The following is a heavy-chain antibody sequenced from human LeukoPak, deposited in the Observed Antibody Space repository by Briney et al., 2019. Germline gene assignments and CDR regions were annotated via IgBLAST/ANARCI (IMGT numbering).Heavy chain of an antibody. D-gene: IGHD6-19*01. Sequence: PSETLSLTCAVYGGSFSGYYWSWIRQPPGKGLEWIGEINHSGSTNYNPSLKSRVTISVDTSKNQFSLKLSSVTAADTAVYYCARGPISGWFDYWGQGTLVTVSS. CDR1: GGSFSGYY. J-gene: IGHJ4*02. CDR2: INHSGST. CDR3: ARGPISGWFDY. V-gene: IGHV4-34*01.